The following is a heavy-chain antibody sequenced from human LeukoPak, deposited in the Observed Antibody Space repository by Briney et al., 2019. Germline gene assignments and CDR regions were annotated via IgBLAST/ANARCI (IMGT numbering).Heavy chain of an antibody. V-gene: IGHV3-7*01. Sequence: QPGGSLSLSCAASGFTYSSYWMSWLRQAPGRGLEGGANMKQDGSMKQYVDSVSGRFTISRDNANHSLYLQMSSLKAEDSAVYYCARDEKSGCYVYWGQGTLVTVYS. CDR3: ARDEKSGCYVY. CDR1: GFTYSSYW. CDR2: MKQDGSMK. J-gene: IGHJ4*02. D-gene: IGHD1-26*01.